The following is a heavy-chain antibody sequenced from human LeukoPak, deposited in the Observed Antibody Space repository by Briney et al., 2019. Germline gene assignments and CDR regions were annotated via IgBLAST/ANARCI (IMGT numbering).Heavy chain of an antibody. J-gene: IGHJ4*02. CDR2: ISGSGGST. D-gene: IGHD3-22*01. Sequence: GGSLRLSCAASGFTFSSYGMSWVGQAPGKGLEWVSAISGSGGSTYYADSVKGRFTISRDNSKNTLFLQMNSLRAEDTAVYYCAKDPYYDSSAYNAYFDYWGQGTLVTVSS. V-gene: IGHV3-23*01. CDR3: AKDPYYDSSAYNAYFDY. CDR1: GFTFSSYG.